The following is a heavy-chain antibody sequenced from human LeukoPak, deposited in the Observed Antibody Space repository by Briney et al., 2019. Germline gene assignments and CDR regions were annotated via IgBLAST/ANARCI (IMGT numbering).Heavy chain of an antibody. Sequence: ASVKVSCKASGYTFTSYGTNWVRQAPGQGLEWMGWISAYNKRNYAQKFQGRVTMTTDTSTSTAYRELRNLRSDDTAVYYCARVSAPPDYGDYVSENWFDPWGQGTLVTVSS. CDR1: GYTFTSYG. V-gene: IGHV1-18*01. CDR2: ISAYNKR. D-gene: IGHD4-17*01. CDR3: ARVSAPPDYGDYVSENWFDP. J-gene: IGHJ5*02.